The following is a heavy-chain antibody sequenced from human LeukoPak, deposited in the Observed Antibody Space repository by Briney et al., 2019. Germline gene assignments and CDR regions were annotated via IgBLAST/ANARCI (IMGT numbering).Heavy chain of an antibody. J-gene: IGHJ4*02. Sequence: SETLSLTCTVSGDSISGYYWGWIRQPPGKGLEWIGYIYYTGTTNYNPSLKSRVTTSVDTSKNQFSLKLRSVTAADTAVYYCTKVGTGTVDYWGQGTLVTVSS. D-gene: IGHD1-1*01. CDR1: GDSISGYY. CDR3: TKVGTGTVDY. V-gene: IGHV4-59*01. CDR2: IYYTGTT.